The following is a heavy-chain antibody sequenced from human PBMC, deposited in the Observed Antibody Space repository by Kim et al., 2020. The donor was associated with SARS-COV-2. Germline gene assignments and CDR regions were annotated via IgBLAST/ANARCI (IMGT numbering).Heavy chain of an antibody. V-gene: IGHV3-15*01. CDR2: IKSKTDGGTT. CDR1: GFTFSNAW. D-gene: IGHD3-9*01. Sequence: GGSLRLSCAASGFTFSNAWISWVRQAPGKGLEWVGRIKSKTDGGTTDYAAPVKGRLTISKDDSKNTLYLQMNSLKTEDTAVYYCTTYYDILTGYFTGRGYWGQGTLVTVSS. CDR3: TTYYDILTGYFTGRGY. J-gene: IGHJ4*02.